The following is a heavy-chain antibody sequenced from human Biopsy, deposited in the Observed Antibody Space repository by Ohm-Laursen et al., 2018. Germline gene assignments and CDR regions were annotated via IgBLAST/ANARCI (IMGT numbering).Heavy chain of an antibody. CDR2: INQAGTT. D-gene: IGHD2-15*01. J-gene: IGHJ4*02. CDR3: GNEVHGRDY. Sequence: PSETLSLTCAVFGKTFSDYQWSWIRQPPGKGLEWIGQINQAGTTSYNPSLKSRVSISADASKYEFSLGLTSVTAADTAVYLCGNEVHGRDYWGLGAQVTVSS. V-gene: IGHV4-34*08. CDR1: GKTFSDYQ.